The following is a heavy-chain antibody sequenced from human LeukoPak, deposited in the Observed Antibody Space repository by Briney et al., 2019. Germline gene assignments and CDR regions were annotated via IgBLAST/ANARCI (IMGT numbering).Heavy chain of an antibody. V-gene: IGHV3-23*01. D-gene: IGHD6-6*01. J-gene: IGHJ4*02. CDR1: GFTFSSYA. Sequence: GGSLRLSCAASGFTFSSYAMSWVRQTPGKGLEWVSATTGNGGDTYSADSVKGRLTISRDNSKNTLYLQMDSLRAEDAAVYYRAKGSSSSRPYYFDYWGQGTLVTVSS. CDR2: TTGNGGDT. CDR3: AKGSSSSRPYYFDY.